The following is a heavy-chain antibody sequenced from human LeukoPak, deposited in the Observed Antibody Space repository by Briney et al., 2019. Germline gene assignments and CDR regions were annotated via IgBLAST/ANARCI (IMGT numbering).Heavy chain of an antibody. J-gene: IGHJ4*02. CDR3: AKRPNYGGNSGSYFDY. D-gene: IGHD4-23*01. Sequence: GASLRLSCAASGFTFSSYAMSWVRQAPGKGLEFFSTISGGGGGTYYADSVKGRFTISRDNSKNTLYLQMNSLRAEDTAVYYCAKRPNYGGNSGSYFDYWGQGTLVTVSS. CDR2: ISGGGGGT. CDR1: GFTFSSYA. V-gene: IGHV3-23*01.